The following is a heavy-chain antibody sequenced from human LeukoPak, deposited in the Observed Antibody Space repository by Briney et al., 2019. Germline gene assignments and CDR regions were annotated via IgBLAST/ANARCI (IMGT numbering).Heavy chain of an antibody. CDR3: ARVGYSGYEIDY. V-gene: IGHV4-39*07. D-gene: IGHD5-12*01. CDR1: GGSIRNSDYY. CDR2: IYYSGST. J-gene: IGHJ4*02. Sequence: SETLSLTCTVSGGSIRNSDYYWGWIRQPPGKGLEWIGSIYYSGSTYYNPSLKSRVTISVDTSKNQFSLKLSSVTAADTAVYYCARVGYSGYEIDYWGQGTLVTVSS.